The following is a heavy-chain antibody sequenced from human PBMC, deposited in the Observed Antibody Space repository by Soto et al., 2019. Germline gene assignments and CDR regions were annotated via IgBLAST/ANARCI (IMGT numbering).Heavy chain of an antibody. CDR1: GGSISSYY. CDR2: IYYRGKT. CDR3: ARGYCSSTICYIWDNWFDP. V-gene: IGHV4-59*01. D-gene: IGHD2-2*02. Sequence: QVQLQESGPGLVKPSETLSLTCTVSGGSISSYYWSWIRQPPGKGLEWIGYIYYRGKTNYNPSLKCRVTISVDTSENQIYLKLSSVTAADTAVYYCARGYCSSTICYIWDNWFDPWGQGTLVTVSS. J-gene: IGHJ5*02.